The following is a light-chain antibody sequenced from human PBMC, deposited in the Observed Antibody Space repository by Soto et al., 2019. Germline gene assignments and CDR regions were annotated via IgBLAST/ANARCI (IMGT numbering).Light chain of an antibody. CDR3: QQRSNWPLT. V-gene: IGKV3-11*01. Sequence: EIVLTQSPATLSLSPGERATLSCRASQSINSYLAWYQQKPGQAPRLLIYDAYNRATGIPARFSGSGSGTDFTLTISSLEPEDFAVYYCQQRSNWPLTFGGGTKVEI. CDR2: DAY. CDR1: QSINSY. J-gene: IGKJ4*01.